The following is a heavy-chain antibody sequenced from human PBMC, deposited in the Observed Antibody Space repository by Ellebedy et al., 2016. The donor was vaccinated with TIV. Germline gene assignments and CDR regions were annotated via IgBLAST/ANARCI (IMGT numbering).Heavy chain of an antibody. Sequence: GESLKISCAASGFTFSSYAMHWVRQAPGKGLEWVAVISYDGSNKYYADSVKGRFTISRDNSKNTLYLQMNSLRAEDTAVYCCARSWGVVDYFDYWGQGTLVTVSS. CDR1: GFTFSSYA. CDR3: ARSWGVVDYFDY. CDR2: ISYDGSNK. D-gene: IGHD2-21*01. J-gene: IGHJ4*02. V-gene: IGHV3-30-3*01.